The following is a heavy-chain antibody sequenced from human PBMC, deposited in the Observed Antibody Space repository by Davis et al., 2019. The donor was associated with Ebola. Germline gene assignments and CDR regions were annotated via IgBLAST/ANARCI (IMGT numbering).Heavy chain of an antibody. J-gene: IGHJ6*02. CDR3: ARVGFCTGGVCYDHYYYGMDV. CDR1: GFTFSSYA. Sequence: PGGSLRLSCAASGFTFSSYAMSWVRQAPGKGLEWVSAISGSGGSTYYADSVKGRFTISRHNSKNTLYLQMNSLRAEDTAVYYCARVGFCTGGVCYDHYYYGMDVWGQGTTVTVSS. CDR2: ISGSGGST. V-gene: IGHV3-23*01. D-gene: IGHD2-8*02.